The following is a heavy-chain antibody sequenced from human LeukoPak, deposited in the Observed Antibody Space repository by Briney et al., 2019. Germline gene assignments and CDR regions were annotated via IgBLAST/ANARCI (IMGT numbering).Heavy chain of an antibody. CDR2: IRSKAYGGTT. D-gene: IGHD6-6*01. CDR1: GFTFGDYA. Sequence: GGSLRLSCTASGFTFGDYAMSWVRQAPGKGLEWVGFIRSKAYGGTTEYAASVKGRFTISRDDSKSIAYLQMNSLKTEDTAVYYCTRRKSSSSGLDVWGKGTPVTVSS. J-gene: IGHJ6*04. V-gene: IGHV3-49*04. CDR3: TRRKSSSSGLDV.